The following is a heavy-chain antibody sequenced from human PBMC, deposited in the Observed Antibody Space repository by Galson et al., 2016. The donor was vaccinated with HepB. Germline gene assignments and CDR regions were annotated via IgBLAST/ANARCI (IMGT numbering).Heavy chain of an antibody. CDR2: IGWNSGSI. Sequence: SLRLSCAASGFTLDDYAMHWVRQAPGKGLEWVSGIGWNSGSIAYADSVKGRLTISRDNAKNSLFLQMNSLRADDTAFYYCAKASVWLQIYYFDYWGQGPLVTVSS. CDR3: AKASVWLQIYYFDY. J-gene: IGHJ4*02. D-gene: IGHD6-19*01. V-gene: IGHV3-9*01. CDR1: GFTLDDYA.